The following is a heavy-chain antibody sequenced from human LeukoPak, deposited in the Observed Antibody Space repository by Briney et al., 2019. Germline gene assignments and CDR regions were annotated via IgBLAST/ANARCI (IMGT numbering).Heavy chain of an antibody. J-gene: IGHJ4*02. V-gene: IGHV4-38-2*01. CDR3: ARQEGASIFGGNDY. CDR1: GYSISSGYY. CDR2: IYHSGST. D-gene: IGHD3-3*01. Sequence: SETLSLTCAVSGYSISSGYYWGWIRQPPGKGLEWIGSIYHSGSTYYNPSLKSRVTISVDTSKNQFSLKLSSVTAADTALYYCARQEGASIFGGNDYWGQGTLVTLSS.